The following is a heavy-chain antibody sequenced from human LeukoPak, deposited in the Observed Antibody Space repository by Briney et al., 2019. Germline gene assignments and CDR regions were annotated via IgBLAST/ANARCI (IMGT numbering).Heavy chain of an antibody. CDR3: AKYDSSNHYDDH. V-gene: IGHV3-23*01. Sequence: GGSLRLSCAASGFTFSSYAMSWVRQAPGKGLEWVAAISDSGGSTFYADSVKGRFTISRDNSKNTLYMQMNSLRAEDTAVYYCAKYDSSNHYDDHWGQGTLVAVSS. D-gene: IGHD3-22*01. J-gene: IGHJ4*02. CDR2: ISDSGGST. CDR1: GFTFSSYA.